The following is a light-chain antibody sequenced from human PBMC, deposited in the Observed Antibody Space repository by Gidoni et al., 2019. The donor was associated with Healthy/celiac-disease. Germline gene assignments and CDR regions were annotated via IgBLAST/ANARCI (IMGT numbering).Light chain of an antibody. V-gene: IGKV3-11*01. CDR3: QQRSNWPQLT. J-gene: IGKJ4*01. CDR1: QRGSRY. Sequence: EIVLTQSPATLSFAPGERAPLSCRSSQRGSRYLAWYQPKPGQAPRLLIYDASNRAPGIPARCSGSGSGTEFTLTISSLEPEDFAVYYCQQRSNWPQLTFGGGTKVEIK. CDR2: DAS.